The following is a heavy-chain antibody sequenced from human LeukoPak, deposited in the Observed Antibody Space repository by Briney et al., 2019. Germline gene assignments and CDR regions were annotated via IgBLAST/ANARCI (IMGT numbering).Heavy chain of an antibody. Sequence: AGESLKISCKGSGYSFTSYWIGWVRQMPGKGLEWMGIIYPGDSDTRYSPSFQGQVTISADKSISTAYLQWSSLKASDTAMYYCARRRGLPNYGMDVWGQGTTVTVSS. J-gene: IGHJ6*02. V-gene: IGHV5-51*01. CDR3: ARRRGLPNYGMDV. CDR2: IYPGDSDT. CDR1: GYSFTSYW.